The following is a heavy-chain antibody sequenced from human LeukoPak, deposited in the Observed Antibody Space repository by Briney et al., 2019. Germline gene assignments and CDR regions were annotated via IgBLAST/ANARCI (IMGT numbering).Heavy chain of an antibody. D-gene: IGHD1/OR15-1a*01. CDR3: ARGNWSKVEVFDY. Sequence: SGGSLRLSCAASGFTFTNYVMTWVRQAPGKGLEWVSAISGSGGSTYYADSVKGRFTVSRDNSKNTVYLQMNSLRAEDTAVYYCARGNWSKVEVFDYWGQGTLVTVSS. CDR2: ISGSGGST. CDR1: GFTFTNYV. J-gene: IGHJ4*02. V-gene: IGHV3-23*01.